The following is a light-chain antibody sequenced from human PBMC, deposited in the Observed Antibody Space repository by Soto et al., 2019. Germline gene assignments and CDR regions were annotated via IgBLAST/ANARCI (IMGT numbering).Light chain of an antibody. Sequence: EIVMTQSPATLSVSPGERATLSCRASQSVSSNLAWYQQKPGQAPRLLIYGASTRATGIPASFSGSGSGTEFTLTISSLQSEDFAVYYCQQYNNWPLFGQGTKVDIK. V-gene: IGKV3-15*01. CDR3: QQYNNWPL. CDR2: GAS. CDR1: QSVSSN. J-gene: IGKJ1*01.